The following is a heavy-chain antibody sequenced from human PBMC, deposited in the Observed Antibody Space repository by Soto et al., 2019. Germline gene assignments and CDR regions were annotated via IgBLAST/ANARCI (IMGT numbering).Heavy chain of an antibody. CDR3: TTNIGFLAYYYYGMAV. J-gene: IGHJ6*02. D-gene: IGHD5-12*01. Sequence: GGSLRLSCAASGFTFSNAWMNWVRQAPGKGLEWVGRIKSKTDGGTTDYAAPVKGRFTISRDDSKNTLYLQMNSLKTEDTAVYYCTTNIGFLAYYYYGMAVGAQGTTVTVS. V-gene: IGHV3-15*07. CDR1: GFTFSNAW. CDR2: IKSKTDGGTT.